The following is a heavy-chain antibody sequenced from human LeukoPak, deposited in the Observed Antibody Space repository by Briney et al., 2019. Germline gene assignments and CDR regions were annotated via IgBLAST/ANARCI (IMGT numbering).Heavy chain of an antibody. J-gene: IGHJ5*02. CDR1: GFTFGDYA. D-gene: IGHD1-26*01. CDR2: IRSKAYGGTT. CDR3: TNVSPRSWELPGECFVP. Sequence: GGSLRLSCTASGFTFGDYAMSWFRQAPGKGLEWVGFIRSKAYGGTTEYAASVKGRFTISRDDSKSIAYLQMNSLKPEDTAVYYCTNVSPRSWELPGECFVPWGQSPLVIVSS. V-gene: IGHV3-49*03.